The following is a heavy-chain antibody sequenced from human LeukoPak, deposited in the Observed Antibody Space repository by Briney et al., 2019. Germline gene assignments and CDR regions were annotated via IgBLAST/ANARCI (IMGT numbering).Heavy chain of an antibody. CDR3: AREGEWGRYYYYYMDV. CDR2: IYHSGST. J-gene: IGHJ6*03. V-gene: IGHV4-38-2*02. D-gene: IGHD1-26*01. CDR1: GYSISSGYY. Sequence: PSETLSLTCTVSGYSISSGYYWGWIRPPPGKGLEWIGSIYHSGSTYYNPSLKSRVTISVDTSKNQFSLKLSSVTAADTAVYYCAREGEWGRYYYYYMDVWGKGTTVTISS.